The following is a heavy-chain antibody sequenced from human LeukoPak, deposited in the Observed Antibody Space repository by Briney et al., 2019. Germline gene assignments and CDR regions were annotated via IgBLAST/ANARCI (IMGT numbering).Heavy chain of an antibody. CDR2: IYSSGST. Sequence: SETLSLTCTVSGGSISSGSYYWSWIRQPAGKGLEWIGRIYSSGSTNYNPSLKSRVTISVDTSKNQFSLKLSSVIAADTAVYYCASRMSSGYYFNHWGQGTLVTVSS. CDR3: ASRMSSGYYFNH. J-gene: IGHJ5*02. V-gene: IGHV4-61*02. D-gene: IGHD3-22*01. CDR1: GGSISSGSYY.